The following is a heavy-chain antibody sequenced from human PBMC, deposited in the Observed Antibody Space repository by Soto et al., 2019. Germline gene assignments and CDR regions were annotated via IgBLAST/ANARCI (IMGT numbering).Heavy chain of an antibody. J-gene: IGHJ4*02. CDR1: GFTFSSFS. D-gene: IGHD3-10*01. Sequence: GGSLRLSCAASGFTFSSFSMNWVRQAPGKGLEWVSSISSSGSYIYYADSVKGRFTISRDNAKNSLYLQMNSLRAEDTAVYYCARGTYFYGSGKKGLWGQGTLVTVSS. V-gene: IGHV3-21*01. CDR3: ARGTYFYGSGKKGL. CDR2: ISSSGSYI.